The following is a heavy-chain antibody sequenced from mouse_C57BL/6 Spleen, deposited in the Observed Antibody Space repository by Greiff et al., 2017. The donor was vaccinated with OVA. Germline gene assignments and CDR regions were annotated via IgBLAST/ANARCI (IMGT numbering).Heavy chain of an antibody. D-gene: IGHD3-2*02. CDR2: IHPSDSDT. V-gene: IGHV1-74*01. J-gene: IGHJ2*01. Sequence: QVQLQQPGADLVTPGASVTVSCTSSGYTFTSYCLPWVPQRPCPGLTWIGRIHPSDSDTNYNQKFKGKATLTVDKSSSTAYMQLSSLTSEDSAVYYCAIEDSSGYRTRDYWGQGTTLTVSS. CDR1: GYTFTSYC. CDR3: AIEDSSGYRTRDY.